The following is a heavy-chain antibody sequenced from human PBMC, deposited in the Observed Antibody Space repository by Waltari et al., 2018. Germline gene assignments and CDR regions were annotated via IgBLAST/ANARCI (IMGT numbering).Heavy chain of an antibody. D-gene: IGHD2-2*01. CDR1: GGSISSGSYY. Sequence: QVQLQESGPGLVKPSQTLSLTCTVSGGSISSGSYYWGWIRQPAGKGLEWIGRISTSGSTNYNASLKSRGTRSVDTSKNQFALKLSSGTAADTAVDYCARAEYQLLVDYWGQGTLVTVSS. J-gene: IGHJ4*02. CDR2: ISTSGST. V-gene: IGHV4-61*02. CDR3: ARAEYQLLVDY.